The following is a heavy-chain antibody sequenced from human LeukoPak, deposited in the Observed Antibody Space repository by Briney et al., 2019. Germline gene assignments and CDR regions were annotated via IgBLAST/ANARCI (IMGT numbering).Heavy chain of an antibody. J-gene: IGHJ4*02. CDR1: GFTFSSYS. V-gene: IGHV3-21*01. CDR2: ISSSSSYI. Sequence: GVSLRLSCAASGFTFSSYSMNWVRQAPGKGLEWVSSISSSSSYIYYADSVKGRFTISRDNAKNSLYLQMNSLRAEDTAVYYCARGRRIAAAGLYYFDYWGQGTLVTVSS. CDR3: ARGRRIAAAGLYYFDY. D-gene: IGHD6-13*01.